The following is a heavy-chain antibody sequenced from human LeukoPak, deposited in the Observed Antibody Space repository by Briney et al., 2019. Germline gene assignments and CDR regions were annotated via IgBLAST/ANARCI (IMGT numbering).Heavy chain of an antibody. CDR1: GGSISSGDYY. D-gene: IGHD3/OR15-3a*01. Sequence: PSQTLSLTCTVSGGSISSGDYYWSWIRQPPGKGLEWIGYIYYSGSTYYNPSLKSRVTISVDTSKNQFSLKLSSVTAADTAVYYCARVGPSKTVRSFDYWGQGTLVTVPS. V-gene: IGHV4-30-4*08. CDR2: IYYSGST. CDR3: ARVGPSKTVRSFDY. J-gene: IGHJ4*02.